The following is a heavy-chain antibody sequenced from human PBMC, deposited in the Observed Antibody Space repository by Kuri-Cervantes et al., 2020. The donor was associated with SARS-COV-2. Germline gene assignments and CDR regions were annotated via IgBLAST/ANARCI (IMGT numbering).Heavy chain of an antibody. Sequence: SETLSLTCTVSGGSISRSNYYWGWIRQPPGKGLEWIGSIYHSGSTYYNPSLKSRVTISVDTSKNQFSLKLSSVTAADTAVYYCARLSIFGVVTFDYWGQGTLVTVSS. J-gene: IGHJ4*02. CDR2: IYHSGST. D-gene: IGHD3-3*01. CDR1: GGSISRSNYY. CDR3: ARLSIFGVVTFDY. V-gene: IGHV4-39*01.